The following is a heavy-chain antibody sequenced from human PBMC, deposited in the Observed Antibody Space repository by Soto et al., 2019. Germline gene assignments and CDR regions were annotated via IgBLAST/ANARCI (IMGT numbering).Heavy chain of an antibody. D-gene: IGHD6-13*01. CDR2: ISGSGGST. V-gene: IGHV3-23*01. Sequence: GSLRLTWAASGFTFGGYDMHWVRQAPGKGLEWVSAISGSGGSTYYADAVKGRFTISRDNSKNTLYLQMNSLRAEDTAVYYCAKDRTPAEGWAGSDYWGQGTLVTVSS. J-gene: IGHJ4*02. CDR3: AKDRTPAEGWAGSDY. CDR1: GFTFGGYD.